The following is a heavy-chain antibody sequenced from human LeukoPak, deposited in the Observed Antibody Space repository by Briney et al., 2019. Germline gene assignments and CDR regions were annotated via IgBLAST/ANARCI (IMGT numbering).Heavy chain of an antibody. D-gene: IGHD3-22*01. CDR2: ISSSGGST. V-gene: IGHV3-23*01. CDR3: AKNYDSSGYYYYFDY. Sequence: GGSLRLSCAASGFTFSSYAMIWVRQAPGKGLEWVSAISSSGGSTYYSDSVKGRFTISRDNSKNMLYLQMNSLRAEDTAVYYCAKNYDSSGYYYYFDYWGQGTLVTVSS. J-gene: IGHJ4*02. CDR1: GFTFSSYA.